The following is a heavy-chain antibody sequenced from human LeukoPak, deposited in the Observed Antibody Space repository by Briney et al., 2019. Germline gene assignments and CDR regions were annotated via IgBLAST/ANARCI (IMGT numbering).Heavy chain of an antibody. D-gene: IGHD3-10*01. V-gene: IGHV4-59*01. CDR2: IYDSGST. J-gene: IGHJ5*02. Sequence: SETLSLTCTVSDGSISSYYWSWIRQPPGKGLEWIGHIYDSGSTNYNPSLKSRVTISVDTSKNQFSLKLSSVTAADTAVYYCARGGPRGLGSGSYSWFDPWGQGTLVTVSS. CDR1: DGSISSYY. CDR3: ARGGPRGLGSGSYSWFDP.